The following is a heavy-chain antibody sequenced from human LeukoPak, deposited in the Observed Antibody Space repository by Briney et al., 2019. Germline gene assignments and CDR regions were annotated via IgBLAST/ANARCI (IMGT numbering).Heavy chain of an antibody. CDR2: IWYDGSNK. V-gene: IGHV3-33*01. CDR1: GFTFNTYG. D-gene: IGHD3-10*01. CDR3: ARAGHYYYGMDV. J-gene: IGHJ6*02. Sequence: GRSLRLSCAASGFTFNTYGMHWVRQAPGKGLEWVAIIWYDGSNKYYADSVKGRFTISRDNSKNTLYLQMNSLRAEDTAVYYCARAGHYYYGMDVWGQGTTVTVSS.